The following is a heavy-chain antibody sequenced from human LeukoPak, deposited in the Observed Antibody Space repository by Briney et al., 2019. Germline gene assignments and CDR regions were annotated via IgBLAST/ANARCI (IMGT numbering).Heavy chain of an antibody. J-gene: IGHJ4*02. Sequence: SETLSLTCTVSGDSLSSGLYYWGWIRQHPGKGLTWIGSVYYSGSTLFSASFENRVAMPVDRSKNQFSLKLNSVTAADTAVYFCARRNYGIYYFDFWGQGTLVIVSS. V-gene: IGHV4-39*01. CDR3: ARRNYGIYYFDF. CDR1: GDSLSSGLYY. CDR2: VYYSGST. D-gene: IGHD3-10*01.